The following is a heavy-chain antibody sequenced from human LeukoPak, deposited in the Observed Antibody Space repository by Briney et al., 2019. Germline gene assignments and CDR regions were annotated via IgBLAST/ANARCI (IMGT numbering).Heavy chain of an antibody. V-gene: IGHV4-61*02. Sequence: PSQTLSLTCTVSGGSISSGSYYWSWVRQPAGKGLEWIGRIYTSGSTNYNPSPKSRVTISVDTSKNQFSLKLSSVTAADTAVYYCARGGEWFGELLWGTTFDYWGQGTLVTVSS. CDR2: IYTSGST. J-gene: IGHJ4*02. D-gene: IGHD3-10*01. CDR3: ARGGEWFGELLWGTTFDY. CDR1: GGSISSGSYY.